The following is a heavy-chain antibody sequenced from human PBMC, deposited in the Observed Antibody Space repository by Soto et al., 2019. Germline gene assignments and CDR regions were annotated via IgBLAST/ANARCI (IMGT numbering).Heavy chain of an antibody. CDR3: AKSGAYSSGWYNFDY. Sequence: GGALRLSCAASGFTFSSYAMIWVRQAPGKGLEWVSAISGSGGSTYYADSVKGRFTISRDNSKNTLYLQMNSLRAEDTAVYYCAKSGAYSSGWYNFDYWGQGTLVTVSS. V-gene: IGHV3-23*01. J-gene: IGHJ4*02. CDR2: ISGSGGST. D-gene: IGHD6-19*01. CDR1: GFTFSSYA.